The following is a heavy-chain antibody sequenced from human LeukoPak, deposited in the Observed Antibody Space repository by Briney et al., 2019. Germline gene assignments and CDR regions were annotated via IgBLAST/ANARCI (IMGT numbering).Heavy chain of an antibody. CDR3: ARDGKGRYDFRENDY. CDR2: ISAYNGYT. D-gene: IGHD3-3*01. V-gene: IGHV1-18*01. Sequence: GASVEVSCKASGYTFSIYGITWVRQAPEQGLEWMGWISAYNGYTNYAQKFQGRVTMTTDTSTNTAYMELRSLRSDDTAIYYCARDGKGRYDFRENDYWGQGTLVTVSS. CDR1: GYTFSIYG. J-gene: IGHJ4*02.